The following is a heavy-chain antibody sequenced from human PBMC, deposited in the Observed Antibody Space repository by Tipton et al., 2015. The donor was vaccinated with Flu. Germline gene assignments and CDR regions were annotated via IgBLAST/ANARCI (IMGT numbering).Heavy chain of an antibody. J-gene: IGHJ4*02. CDR1: GGPISSYF. CDR2: THASGST. CDR3: ASSGFGKGDF. D-gene: IGHD3-10*01. V-gene: IGHV4-4*07. Sequence: GLVKPSETLSLTCTVSGGPISSYFWSWIRQPAGKGLEWIGRTHASGSTNYNPSLKSRVTMSIDTSKNQFSLRLSPVTAADTAVYYCASSGFGKGDFWGQGTLVTVSS.